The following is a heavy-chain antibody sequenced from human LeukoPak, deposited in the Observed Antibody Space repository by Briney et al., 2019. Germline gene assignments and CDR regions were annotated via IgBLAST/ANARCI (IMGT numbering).Heavy chain of an antibody. D-gene: IGHD1-7*01. Sequence: GGSLRLSCAASGFTFSSYSMNWVRQAPGKGLEWVSSISSSSSYIYCADSVKGRFTISRDNAKNSLYLQMNSLRAEDTAVYYCARDLRTTADDYYYYYMDVWGKGTTVTVSS. CDR1: GFTFSSYS. V-gene: IGHV3-21*01. J-gene: IGHJ6*03. CDR2: ISSSSSYI. CDR3: ARDLRTTADDYYYYYMDV.